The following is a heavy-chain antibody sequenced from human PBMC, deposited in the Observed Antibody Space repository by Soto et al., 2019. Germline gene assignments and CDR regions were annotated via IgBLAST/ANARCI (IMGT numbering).Heavy chain of an antibody. CDR1: GFTFSGRS. CDR2: VSPNGNDK. CDR3: IRGFYGLDV. Sequence: GGSLRLSCSASGFTFSGRSMHWVRQAPGKGLEYVSGVSPNGNDKYYTDSMKGRFTISRDNSKNTLHLQMSSLRPEDTALFYCIRGFYGLDVWGQGTTVTVSS. J-gene: IGHJ6*02. V-gene: IGHV3-64D*08.